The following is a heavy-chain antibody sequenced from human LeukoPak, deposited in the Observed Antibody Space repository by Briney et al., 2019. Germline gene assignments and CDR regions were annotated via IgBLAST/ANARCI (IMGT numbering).Heavy chain of an antibody. CDR1: GGSISSYY. CDR3: ARYGSGSYRQFDY. Sequence: SSETLSLTCTVSGGSISSYYRSWIRQPPGKGLEWIGLIYYTGSTNYNPSLKSRVTISLDTSKNQFSLKLSSVTAADTAVYYCARYGSGSYRQFDYWGQGTLVTVSS. V-gene: IGHV4-59*01. J-gene: IGHJ4*02. D-gene: IGHD3-10*01. CDR2: IYYTGST.